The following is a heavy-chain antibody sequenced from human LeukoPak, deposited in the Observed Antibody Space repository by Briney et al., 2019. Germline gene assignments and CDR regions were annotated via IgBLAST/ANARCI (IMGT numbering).Heavy chain of an antibody. D-gene: IGHD3-3*01. J-gene: IGHJ4*02. CDR2: IQYDGSNE. V-gene: IGHV3-30*02. CDR1: GFTFSSYG. Sequence: PGGSLRLSCTASGFTFSSYGIHWVRQAPGKGLEWVAFIQYDGSNEYYADSVRGRFTISRDNSKNTLYLQINSLTAGDTAVYYCAKSLFGPLDSWGQGTLVTVSS. CDR3: AKSLFGPLDS.